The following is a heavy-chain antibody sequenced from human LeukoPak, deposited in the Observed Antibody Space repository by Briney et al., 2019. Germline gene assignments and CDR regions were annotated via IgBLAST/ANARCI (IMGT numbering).Heavy chain of an antibody. CDR2: IYYNGNT. J-gene: IGHJ4*03. CDR1: GGSFSGYY. V-gene: IGHV4-34*01. D-gene: IGHD5/OR15-5a*01. CDR3: ASLRVSGYFDY. Sequence: PSETLSLTCAVYGGSFSGYYWSWIRQPPGKGLEWIGNIYYNGNTYYNSSLKSRVTISIDTSKKQFSLRLNAVTAADTAVFYCASLRVSGYFDYWGQGTLVTVSS.